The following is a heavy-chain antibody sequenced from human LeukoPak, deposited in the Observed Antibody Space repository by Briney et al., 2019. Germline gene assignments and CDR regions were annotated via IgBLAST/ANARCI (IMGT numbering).Heavy chain of an antibody. CDR2: ISSSGSTI. J-gene: IGHJ3*02. CDR1: GFTFSDYY. CDR3: AQHLYSSSWYGAFDI. D-gene: IGHD6-13*01. Sequence: PGGSLRLSCAASGFTFSDYYMSWIRQAPGKGLEWVSYISSSGSTIYYADSVKGRFTISRDNAKNSLYLQMNSLRAEDTAVYYCAQHLYSSSWYGAFDIWGQGTMVTVSS. V-gene: IGHV3-11*01.